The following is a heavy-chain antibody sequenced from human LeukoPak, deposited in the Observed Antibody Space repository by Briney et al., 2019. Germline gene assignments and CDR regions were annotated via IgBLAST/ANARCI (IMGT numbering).Heavy chain of an antibody. CDR2: INSDVSSR. CDR3: ASASSHRIAAGGDY. V-gene: IGHV3-74*01. Sequence: GGSLRLSCAASGFTFSNYWMHWVRQAPGKGLVWVSRINSDVSSRNYADSVKGRFTISRDNAKNTPYLQMNSLRAEDTAVYYCASASSHRIAAGGDYWGQGTLVTVSS. J-gene: IGHJ4*02. D-gene: IGHD6-13*01. CDR1: GFTFSNYW.